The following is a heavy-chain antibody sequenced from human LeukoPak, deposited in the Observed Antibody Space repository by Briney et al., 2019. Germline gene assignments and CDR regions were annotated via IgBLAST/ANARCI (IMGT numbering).Heavy chain of an antibody. V-gene: IGHV1-2*02. CDR3: ARTGELERRPLLTLDY. CDR1: GYTFTCYY. D-gene: IGHD1-1*01. Sequence: ASVKVSCKASGYTFTCYYMHWVRQAPGQGREWMGWINPNSGGTNYAQKFQGRVTMTRDTSISTAYMELSRLRSDDTAVYYCARTGELERRPLLTLDYWGQGTLVTVSS. CDR2: INPNSGGT. J-gene: IGHJ4*02.